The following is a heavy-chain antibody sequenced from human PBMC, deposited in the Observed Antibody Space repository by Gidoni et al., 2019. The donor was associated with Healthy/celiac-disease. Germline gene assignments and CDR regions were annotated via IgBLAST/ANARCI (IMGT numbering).Heavy chain of an antibody. CDR3: AKPLATTDYYYYGMDV. Sequence: EVQLVESGGGLVQPGGSLRLSCAASGFTFISYWMSWVRQAPGKGLEWWANIKQDGSDKYYVDSVKGRFTISREKAKNSLYLQMNSLRAEDTAVYYCAKPLATTDYYYYGMDVWGQGTTVTVSS. CDR1: GFTFISYW. CDR2: IKQDGSDK. V-gene: IGHV3-7*03. J-gene: IGHJ6*02. D-gene: IGHD5-12*01.